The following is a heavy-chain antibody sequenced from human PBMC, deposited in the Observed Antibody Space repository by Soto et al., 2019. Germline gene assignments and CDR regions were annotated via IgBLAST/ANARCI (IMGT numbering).Heavy chain of an antibody. D-gene: IGHD2-21*01. CDR2: FDPEDGET. Sequence: ASVKVSCKVSGYTLTELSMHWVRQAPGKGLEWMGGFDPEDGETIYAQKFQGRVTMTEDTSTDTAYMELSSLRSEDTAVYYCATAPRGGEGAYFDHWGQGTLVTVSS. CDR3: ATAPRGGEGAYFDH. V-gene: IGHV1-24*01. CDR1: GYTLTELS. J-gene: IGHJ4*02.